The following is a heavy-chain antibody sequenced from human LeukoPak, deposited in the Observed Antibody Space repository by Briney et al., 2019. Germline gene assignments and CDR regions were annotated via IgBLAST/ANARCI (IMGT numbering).Heavy chain of an antibody. D-gene: IGHD3-22*01. Sequence: GASVKVSCTASGYTFTSYGISWVRQAPGQGLEWMGWISAYNGNTNYAQKLQGRVTMTTDTSTSTAYMELRSLRSDDTAVYYCARGGPYYYDSSGYYYFDYWGQGTLVTVSS. CDR2: ISAYNGNT. J-gene: IGHJ4*02. CDR1: GYTFTSYG. V-gene: IGHV1-18*01. CDR3: ARGGPYYYDSSGYYYFDY.